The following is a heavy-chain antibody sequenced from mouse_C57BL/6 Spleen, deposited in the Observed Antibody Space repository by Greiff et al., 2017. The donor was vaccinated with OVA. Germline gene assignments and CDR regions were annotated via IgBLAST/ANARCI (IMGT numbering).Heavy chain of an antibody. CDR1: GYTFTNSY. J-gene: IGHJ4*01. CDR2: INPNNGGT. Sequence: VPLQQSGPELVTPGASVTISCKASGYTFTNSYMNWVKQSPGQSLEWIGDINPNNGGTSYNQKFKGKATLTVDKSSSTAYMELRSLTSEDSAVYYCARSGYSNYRYAMDYWGQGTSVTASS. CDR3: ARSGYSNYRYAMDY. V-gene: IGHV1-26*01. D-gene: IGHD2-5*01.